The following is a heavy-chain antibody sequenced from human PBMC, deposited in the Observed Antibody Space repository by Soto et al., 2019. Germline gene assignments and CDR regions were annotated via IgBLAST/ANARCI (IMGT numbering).Heavy chain of an antibody. Sequence: PGGSLRLSCAASGFTFSSYGMHWVRQAPGKGLEWVAVIWYDGSNKYYADSVKGRFTISRDNSKNTLYLQMNSLRAEDTAVYYCARAPYSSSWHDYWGQGTLVTVSS. V-gene: IGHV3-33*01. CDR2: IWYDGSNK. CDR3: ARAPYSSSWHDY. J-gene: IGHJ4*02. D-gene: IGHD6-13*01. CDR1: GFTFSSYG.